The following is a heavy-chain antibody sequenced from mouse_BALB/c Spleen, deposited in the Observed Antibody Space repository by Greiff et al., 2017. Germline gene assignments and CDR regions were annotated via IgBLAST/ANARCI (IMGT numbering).Heavy chain of an antibody. CDR3: ARGDRFAY. D-gene: IGHD3-3*01. Sequence: EVHLVESGGGLVKPGGSLKLSCAASGFTFSDYYMYWVRQTPEKRLEWVATISDGGSYTYYPDSVKGRFTISRDNAKNNLYLQMSSLKSEDTAMYYCARGDRFAYWGQGTLVTVSA. V-gene: IGHV5-4*02. CDR2: ISDGGSYT. CDR1: GFTFSDYY. J-gene: IGHJ3*01.